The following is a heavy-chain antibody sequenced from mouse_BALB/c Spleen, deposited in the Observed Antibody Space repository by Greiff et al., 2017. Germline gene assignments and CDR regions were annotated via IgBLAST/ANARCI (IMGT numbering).Heavy chain of an antibody. CDR3: ASVYYDYDGGSFFDY. J-gene: IGHJ2*01. D-gene: IGHD2-4*01. V-gene: IGHV5-6*01. CDR1: GFTFSSYG. CDR2: ISSGGSYT. Sequence: EVQRVESGGDLVKPGGSLKLSCAASGFTFSSYGMSWVRQTPDKRLEWVATISSGGSYTYYPDSVKGRFTISRDNAKNTLYLQMSSLKSEDTAMYYCASVYYDYDGGSFFDYWGQGTTLTVSS.